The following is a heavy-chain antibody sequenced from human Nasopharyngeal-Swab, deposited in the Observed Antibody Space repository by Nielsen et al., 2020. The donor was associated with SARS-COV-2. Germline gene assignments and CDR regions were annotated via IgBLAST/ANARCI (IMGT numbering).Heavy chain of an antibody. CDR2: ISYDGIIK. Sequence: GGSLRLSCAASGFTFSSSGMHWVRQAPGKGLEWVAIISYDGIIKHYADSAKGRFSISRDNSKNTLYLQMNSLRAEDTAVYYCAKDPDFSYSTSWDYWGQGTLITVSS. CDR1: GFTFSSSG. V-gene: IGHV3-30*18. J-gene: IGHJ4*02. CDR3: AKDPDFSYSTSWDY. D-gene: IGHD6-6*01.